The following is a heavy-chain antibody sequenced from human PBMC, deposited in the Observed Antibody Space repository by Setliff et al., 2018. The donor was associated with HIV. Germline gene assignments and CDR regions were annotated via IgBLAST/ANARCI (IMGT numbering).Heavy chain of an antibody. Sequence: GESLKISCAASGFNFNIFSMNWVRQAPGKGLEWVSYITSNEVRIYYADSVRGRFTISRNNAKNSLFLQMNSLTAEDTAVHYCVRSVEYGFDTWGQGTMVTVSS. CDR1: GFNFNIFS. J-gene: IGHJ3*02. V-gene: IGHV3-48*04. D-gene: IGHD2-8*02. CDR2: ITSNEVRI. CDR3: VRSVEYGFDT.